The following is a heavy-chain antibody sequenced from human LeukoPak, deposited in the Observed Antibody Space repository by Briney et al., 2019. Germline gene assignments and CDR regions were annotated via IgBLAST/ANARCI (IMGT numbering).Heavy chain of an antibody. Sequence: GGSLRLSCAASGFTFSSYWMSWVRQAPGKGLEWVANIKQDGSEKYYVDSVKGRFTISRDNAKNSLYLQMNSLRAEDTAVYYCAKDIVVVPAAMGFSDIWGQGTMVTVSS. J-gene: IGHJ3*02. CDR3: AKDIVVVPAAMGFSDI. CDR1: GFTFSSYW. V-gene: IGHV3-7*01. CDR2: IKQDGSEK. D-gene: IGHD2-2*01.